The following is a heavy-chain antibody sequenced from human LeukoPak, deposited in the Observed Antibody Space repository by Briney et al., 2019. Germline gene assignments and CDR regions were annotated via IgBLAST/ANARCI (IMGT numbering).Heavy chain of an antibody. Sequence: GGSLRPSCAASGFTVSSNYMSWVRQAPGKGLEWVSVIYSGGSTYYADSVKGRFTISRDNSKNTLYLQMNSLRAEDTAVYYCARGATSYYGGWSDAFDIWGQGTMVTVSS. CDR3: ARGATSYYGGWSDAFDI. CDR2: IYSGGST. CDR1: GFTVSSNY. D-gene: IGHD4-23*01. V-gene: IGHV3-53*01. J-gene: IGHJ3*02.